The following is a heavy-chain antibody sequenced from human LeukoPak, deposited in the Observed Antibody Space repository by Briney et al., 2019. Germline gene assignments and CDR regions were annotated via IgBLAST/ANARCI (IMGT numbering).Heavy chain of an antibody. J-gene: IGHJ2*01. CDR2: INHSGST. CDR3: ARWPPTADFDL. V-gene: IGHV4-34*01. CDR1: GGSFSGYY. Sequence: PSETLSLTCAVYGGSFSGYYWSWIRQPPGKGLEWIGEINHSGSTNYNPSLKSRVTISVDTSKNQFSLKLSSVTAADTAVYYCARWPPTADFDLWGRGTLVTVSS.